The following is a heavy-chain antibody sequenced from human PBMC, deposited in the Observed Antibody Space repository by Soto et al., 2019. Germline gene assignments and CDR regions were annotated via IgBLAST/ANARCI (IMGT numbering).Heavy chain of an antibody. V-gene: IGHV1-18*01. D-gene: IGHD2-2*01. Sequence: QVQLVQSGAEVKKPGASVKVSCKASGYTFFTDGITWVRQATAQGREWMGWNSPYNGTTTCAQKFQGRVTMTADTSTSPAPMELRSLRIGHSAVYYCTRALVSAAPLVDWGKGTLVTVP. CDR3: TRALVSAAPLVD. CDR1: GYTFFTDG. CDR2: NSPYNGTT. J-gene: IGHJ4*02.